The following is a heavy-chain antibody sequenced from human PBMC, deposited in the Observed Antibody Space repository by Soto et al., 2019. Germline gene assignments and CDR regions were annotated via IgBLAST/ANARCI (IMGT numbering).Heavy chain of an antibody. J-gene: IGHJ4*02. V-gene: IGHV1-3*01. CDR1: GDIFINYA. Sequence: SVKVSCKASGDIFINYAFHWVRQAPGQGLEWTGRINAANGNTEYSQKFQGRVTITRDTSASTAYMEVSSLKYEDTAVYYCARRSRDGDGTFDHWGQGTLVTVSS. CDR3: ARRSRDGDGTFDH. CDR2: INAANGNT. D-gene: IGHD1-26*01.